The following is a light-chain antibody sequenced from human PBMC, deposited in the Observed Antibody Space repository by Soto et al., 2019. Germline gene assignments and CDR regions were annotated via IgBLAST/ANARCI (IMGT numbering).Light chain of an antibody. CDR2: EVS. J-gene: IGLJ1*01. Sequence: QSVLTQPPSASGSPGQTVTTSCTGTSSDVGGYNFVSWYQQHPGRAPKLIIYEVSKRPSGITDRLSGSKSGNTASLTVSRLQAEDEADYYCNSSVYTNKFVFGTGTKVTVL. V-gene: IGLV2-8*01. CDR3: NSSVYTNKFV. CDR1: SSDVGGYNF.